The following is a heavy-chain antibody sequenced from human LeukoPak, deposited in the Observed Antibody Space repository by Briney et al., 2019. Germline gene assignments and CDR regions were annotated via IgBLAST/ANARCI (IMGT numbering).Heavy chain of an antibody. J-gene: IGHJ6*02. CDR1: GFTFSSYA. D-gene: IGHD6-13*01. V-gene: IGHV3-23*01. Sequence: GGSLRLSCAASGFTFSSYAMSWVRQAPGKGLEWVSAISGRGGSTYYADSVKGRFTISRDNSKNTLYLQMNRLRAEDTAVYYCARVAGYSSSWYREVYYYGMDVWGQGTTVTVSS. CDR3: ARVAGYSSSWYREVYYYGMDV. CDR2: ISGRGGST.